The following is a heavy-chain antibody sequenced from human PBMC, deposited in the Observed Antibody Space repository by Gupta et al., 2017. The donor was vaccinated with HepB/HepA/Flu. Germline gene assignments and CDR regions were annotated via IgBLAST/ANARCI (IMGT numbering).Heavy chain of an antibody. CDR3: ARGRGTDY. CDR1: GFTFSSYA. CDR2: ISYDGSNK. J-gene: IGHJ4*02. Sequence: QVQLVESGGGVVQPGRSLRLPCAASGFTFSSYAMHWVRQAPGKGLEWVAVISYDGSNKYYADSVKGRFNISRDNSKNTLYLQMNSLRAEDTAVYYCARGRGTDYWGQGTLVTVSS. V-gene: IGHV3-30-3*01.